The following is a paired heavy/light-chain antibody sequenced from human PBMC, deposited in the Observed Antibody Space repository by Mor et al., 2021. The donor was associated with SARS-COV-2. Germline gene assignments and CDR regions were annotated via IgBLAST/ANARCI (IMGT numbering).Heavy chain of an antibody. Sequence: QVQLVQSGAEVKKPGASVKVSCKASGYTFTSYGISWVRQAPGQGLEWMGWISAYNDNTNYAQKLQGRITMTTDTSTSTAYMELRSLRSDDTAVYYCARYCSSTSCPPQRGYYFDYWGQGTLVTVSS. J-gene: IGHJ4*02. CDR3: ARYCSSTSCPPQRGYYFDY. D-gene: IGHD2-2*01. CDR2: ISAYNDNT. V-gene: IGHV1-18*01. CDR1: GYTFTSYG.
Light chain of an antibody. J-gene: IGKJ2*01. CDR2: AAS. V-gene: IGKV1-39*01. CDR1: QSISTY. CDR3: QQSYSTLWT. Sequence: DIQMTQSPSSLSASVGDRVTITCRASQSISTYLNWYQQKPGKAPKLLIYAASSLQSGVPSRFSGSGSGTDFTLTISSLQPEDFATYYCQQSYSTLWTFGQGTKLEIK.